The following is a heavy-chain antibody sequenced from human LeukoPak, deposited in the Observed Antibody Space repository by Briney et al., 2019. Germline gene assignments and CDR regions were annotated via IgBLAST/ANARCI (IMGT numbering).Heavy chain of an antibody. J-gene: IGHJ1*01. V-gene: IGHV1-24*01. CDR3: ATESSVYYDN. D-gene: IGHD3-22*01. CDR1: GYTFTGYY. CDR2: FDPEDGET. Sequence: APVKVSCKASGYTFTGYYKHWVRQAPGKGLEWMGGFDPEDGETIYAQKFQGRVTMTEDTSTDTAYMELSSLRSEDTAVYYCATESSVYYDNWGQGTLVTVSS.